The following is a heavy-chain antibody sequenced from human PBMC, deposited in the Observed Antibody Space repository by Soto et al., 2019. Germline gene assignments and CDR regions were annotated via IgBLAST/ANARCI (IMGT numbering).Heavy chain of an antibody. J-gene: IGHJ4*02. CDR2: ISAHNDNT. D-gene: IGHD2-8*02. Sequence: QFHLVQSGAEVRKPGASVKVSCKGSGYTFTSYGIAWVRQAPGQGLEWMGWISAHNDNTNYAHKVQGRVTVTRDNFTRTADMEMRVHSSADTAVDSCARARYWDYWGQGALVTVSS. CDR1: GYTFTSYG. V-gene: IGHV1-18*01. CDR3: ARARYWDY.